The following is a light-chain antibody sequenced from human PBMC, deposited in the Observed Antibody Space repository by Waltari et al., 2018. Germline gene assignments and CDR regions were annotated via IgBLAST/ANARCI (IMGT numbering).Light chain of an antibody. CDR3: QSYDTTLSAVV. CDR2: GCS. V-gene: IGLV1-40*01. CDR1: KSNIGAYFD. J-gene: IGLJ2*01. Sequence: QSVLTQPPSVSAAPGQIITISCSGTKSNIGAYFDVHWYQQLPGTAPKLLLHGCSNRPSGVSDRFSGFKSGASASLVITGLQAEDEADYYCQSYDTTLSAVVFGGGTRLTVL.